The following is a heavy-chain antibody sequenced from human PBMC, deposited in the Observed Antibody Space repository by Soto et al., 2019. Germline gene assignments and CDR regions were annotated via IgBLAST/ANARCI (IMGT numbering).Heavy chain of an antibody. CDR1: GFTVSSNY. CDR2: IYSGGST. Sequence: EVQLVESGGGLVQPGGSLRLSCAASGFTVSSNYMSWVRQAPGKGLEWVSVIYSGGSTYYADSVKGRFTISRHNSKNTLYLQMNSLRAEDTAVYYCALTYYDFWSGYGGAFDIWGQGTMVTVSS. D-gene: IGHD3-3*01. J-gene: IGHJ3*02. CDR3: ALTYYDFWSGYGGAFDI. V-gene: IGHV3-53*04.